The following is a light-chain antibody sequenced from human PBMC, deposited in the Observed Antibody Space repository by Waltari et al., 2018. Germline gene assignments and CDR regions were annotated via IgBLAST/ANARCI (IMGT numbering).Light chain of an antibody. J-gene: IGKJ4*01. CDR3: QQRISWPLT. CDR1: HSVREY. Sequence: EIVLTQSPATLSLSPVERATLSCRASHSVREYLAWYQQRPGQAPRLLIYDASNRATGVPARFSGTGYETDFTLTINNLEPEDFAVYYCQQRISWPLTFGGGSKVEIK. CDR2: DAS. V-gene: IGKV3-11*01.